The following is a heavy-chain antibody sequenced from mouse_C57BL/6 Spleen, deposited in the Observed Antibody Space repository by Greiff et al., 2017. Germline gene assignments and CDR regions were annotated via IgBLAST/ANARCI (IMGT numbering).Heavy chain of an antibody. Sequence: QVQLQQSGPELVKPGASVKISCKASGYAFSSSWMNWVKQRPGKGLEWIGRIYPGDGDTNYNGKFKGKATLTADKSSSTAYMQLSSLTSEDSAVXFCARGVLRAWFAYWGQGTLVTVSA. D-gene: IGHD1-1*01. V-gene: IGHV1-82*01. CDR1: GYAFSSSW. CDR3: ARGVLRAWFAY. J-gene: IGHJ3*01. CDR2: IYPGDGDT.